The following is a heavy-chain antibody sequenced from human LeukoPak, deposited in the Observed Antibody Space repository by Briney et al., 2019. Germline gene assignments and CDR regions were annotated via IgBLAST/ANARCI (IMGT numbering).Heavy chain of an antibody. CDR2: VKEDGSEK. J-gene: IGHJ5*02. CDR3: ATGRSMPT. V-gene: IGHV3-7*01. Sequence: GGSLRLSCAASGFTFSTYWMSWVRQAPGKGLEWVANVKEDGSEKNYVDSVKGRFTISRDNAKNSLYLQVNSLRAEDTAVYYCATGRSMPTWGQGTLVTVSS. CDR1: GFTFSTYW. D-gene: IGHD2-2*01.